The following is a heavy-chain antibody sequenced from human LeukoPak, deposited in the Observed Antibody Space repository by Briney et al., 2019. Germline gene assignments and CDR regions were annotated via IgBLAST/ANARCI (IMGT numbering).Heavy chain of an antibody. D-gene: IGHD6-13*01. Sequence: PGRSLRLSCAASGFTFSSYGMHWVRQAPGKGLEWVSVISGSGGTTYYADSVKGRFTISRDNSKNTLYLQMNSLRTEDTAVYYCAREDQQLADYWGQGTLVTVSS. J-gene: IGHJ4*02. CDR3: AREDQQLADY. CDR1: GFTFSSYG. V-gene: IGHV3-NL1*01. CDR2: ISGSGGTT.